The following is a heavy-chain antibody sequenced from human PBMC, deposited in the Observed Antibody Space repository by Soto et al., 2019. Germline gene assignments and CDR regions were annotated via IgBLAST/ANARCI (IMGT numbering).Heavy chain of an antibody. D-gene: IGHD6-6*01. CDR1: GFTFDDFT. CDR3: KAEYTDSSAPVDQNSYVDY. J-gene: IGHJ4*02. CDR2: ISWDGTIT. Sequence: EVHLVESGGAGVQPGGSLRLSCAASGFTFDDFTMHWVRQVPGKALEWVSPISWDGTITHYADSVAGRFTISRDNIENSLSLQMNNLRTVDSVLYFCKAEYTDSSAPVDQNSYVDYWGQGTLVTVSS. V-gene: IGHV3-43*01.